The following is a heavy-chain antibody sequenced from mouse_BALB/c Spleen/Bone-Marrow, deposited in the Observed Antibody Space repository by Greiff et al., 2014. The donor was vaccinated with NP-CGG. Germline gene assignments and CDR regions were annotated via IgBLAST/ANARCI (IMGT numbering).Heavy chain of an antibody. CDR1: GYSFTGYF. J-gene: IGHJ4*01. CDR2: INPFNGDT. D-gene: IGHD2-3*01. Sequence: EVQLQESGPDLVKPGASVKLSCKASGYSFTGYFLNWVRQSHGKSLEWIGRINPFNGDTFYNQKFKGKATLTVDKSSTTAHMELLSLTSEDSAVYDCGRRGDGYYYAMDYWGQGTSVTVSS. V-gene: IGHV1-37*01. CDR3: GRRGDGYYYAMDY.